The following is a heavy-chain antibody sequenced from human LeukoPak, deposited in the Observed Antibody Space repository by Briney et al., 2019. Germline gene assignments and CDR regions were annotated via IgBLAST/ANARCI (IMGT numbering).Heavy chain of an antibody. CDR1: GFTVSSNY. V-gene: IGHV3-53*01. J-gene: IGHJ4*02. CDR2: IYSGGST. D-gene: IGHD6-13*01. Sequence: PGGSLRLSCAASGFTVSSNYMSWVRQAPGKGLEWVSVIYSGGSTYYADSVKGRFPISRDNSKNTLYLQMNSLRAEDTAVYYCARSSSWYGVDYWGQGTLVTVSS. CDR3: ARSSSWYGVDY.